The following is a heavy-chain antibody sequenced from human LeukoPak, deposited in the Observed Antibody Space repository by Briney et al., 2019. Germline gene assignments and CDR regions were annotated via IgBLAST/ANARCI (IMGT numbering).Heavy chain of an antibody. V-gene: IGHV3-30*02. CDR2: IRYDGSNK. D-gene: IGHD6-13*01. Sequence: GGSLRPSCAASGFTFSTYGMHWVRQAPGKGLEWVTFIRYDGSNKYYADSVKGRFTISRDNSKNTLYLQMNSLRAEDTAVYYCAKDGRKDSSSWYRVDYWGQGTLVTVSS. CDR1: GFTFSTYG. J-gene: IGHJ4*02. CDR3: AKDGRKDSSSWYRVDY.